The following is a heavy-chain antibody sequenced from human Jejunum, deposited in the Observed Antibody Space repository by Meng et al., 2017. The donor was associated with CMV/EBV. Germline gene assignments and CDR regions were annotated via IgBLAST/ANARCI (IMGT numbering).Heavy chain of an antibody. Sequence: QVPPQESGPGLWKPSETLSLTCTVSGGSITDYYWSWIRQPAGKRLEWIGRFYYTGSTNYNPSLENRVTMSLDTSKNRFSLNLSSVTAADTAVYYCARAAVDTGDFDLWGLGILVTVSS. CDR1: GGSITDYY. CDR3: ARAAVDTGDFDL. V-gene: IGHV4-4*07. D-gene: IGHD6-25*01. J-gene: IGHJ4*02. CDR2: FYYTGST.